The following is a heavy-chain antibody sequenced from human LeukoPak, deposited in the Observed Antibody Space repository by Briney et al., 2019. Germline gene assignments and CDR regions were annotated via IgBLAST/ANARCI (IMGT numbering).Heavy chain of an antibody. Sequence: SETLSLTCTVSGGSISSYYWSWIRQPAGKGREWIGRIYTSGSTNYNPSLKSRVTMSVDTSKNQFSLKLSSVTAADTAVYYCARDGGCSGGSCYEDYFDYWGQGTLVTVSS. CDR3: ARDGGCSGGSCYEDYFDY. D-gene: IGHD2-15*01. CDR2: IYTSGST. CDR1: GGSISSYY. J-gene: IGHJ4*02. V-gene: IGHV4-4*07.